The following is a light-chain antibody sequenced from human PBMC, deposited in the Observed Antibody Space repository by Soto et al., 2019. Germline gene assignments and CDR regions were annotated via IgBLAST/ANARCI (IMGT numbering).Light chain of an antibody. J-gene: IGLJ1*01. V-gene: IGLV2-11*01. Sequence: QSVLTQPRSVSGSPGQSVSISFIGTICDVGLCSYVSWYQHYPGKAPKLMIYDVSERPSGAPDRFSGPKTGNTSYLTISGLQAEDEADYFCCSYAGTYAGVFGTGTKVTVL. CDR2: DVS. CDR3: CSYAGTYAGV. CDR1: ICDVGLCSY.